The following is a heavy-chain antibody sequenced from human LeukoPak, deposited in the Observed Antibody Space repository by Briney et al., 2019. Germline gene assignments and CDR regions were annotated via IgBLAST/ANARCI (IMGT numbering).Heavy chain of an antibody. CDR3: ARERRSSGWYDAFDM. V-gene: IGHV3-74*01. D-gene: IGHD6-19*01. Sequence: GGSLRLSCAASEFTFSSFWMHWVRQAPGKGLVWVSRIDSDGSGIRDADSVKGRFTISRDNAKNTLYLQMNSLRAEDTAVYYCARERRSSGWYDAFDMRGQGTMVTVSS. CDR1: EFTFSSFW. CDR2: IDSDGSGI. J-gene: IGHJ3*02.